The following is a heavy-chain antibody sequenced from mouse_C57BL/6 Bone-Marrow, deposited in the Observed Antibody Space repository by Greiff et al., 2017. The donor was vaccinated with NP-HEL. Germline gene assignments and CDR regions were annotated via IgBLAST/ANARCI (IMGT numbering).Heavy chain of an antibody. Sequence: VQLQQPGAELVKPGASVKMSCKASGYTFPSYWITWVKQRPGQGLEWIGDIYPGSGSTNYNEKLKSQAKMTVDTSSSPASMPLSSLQSEYSAYYYCASTYYGYDYAMDYWGQGTSVTVSS. CDR2: IYPGSGST. J-gene: IGHJ4*01. D-gene: IGHD2-9*01. V-gene: IGHV1-55*01. CDR3: ASTYYGYDYAMDY. CDR1: GYTFPSYW.